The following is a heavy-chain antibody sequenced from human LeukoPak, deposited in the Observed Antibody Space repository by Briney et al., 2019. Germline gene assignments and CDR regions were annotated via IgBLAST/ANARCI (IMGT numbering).Heavy chain of an antibody. CDR1: GGSISGTNYY. CDR2: IYSSGNT. D-gene: IGHD3-10*01. J-gene: IGHJ4*02. V-gene: IGHV4-39*02. Sequence: PSETLSLTCTVSGGSISGTNYYWGWIRQPPGKGLEWIGTIYSSGNTYYNSSLKSRVTISVDTSKDHFSLKVTSVTSADTAVYYCARRTSGGGLFDHWGQGTLVTVSS. CDR3: ARRTSGGGLFDH.